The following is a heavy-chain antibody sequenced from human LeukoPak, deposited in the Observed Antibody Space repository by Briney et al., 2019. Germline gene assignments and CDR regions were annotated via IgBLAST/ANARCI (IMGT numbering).Heavy chain of an antibody. CDR2: IYYSGST. V-gene: IGHV4-59*01. CDR1: GASISGYY. Sequence: PSETLSLTCSVSGASISGYYWSWIRQPPGKGLEWFGHIYYSGSTTYNPSLTSRVTISVDTSKNQFSLKLISVTAADTAVYYCARCLSRYNNGFDIWGQGTMVTVSS. J-gene: IGHJ3*02. D-gene: IGHD3-9*01. CDR3: ARCLSRYNNGFDI.